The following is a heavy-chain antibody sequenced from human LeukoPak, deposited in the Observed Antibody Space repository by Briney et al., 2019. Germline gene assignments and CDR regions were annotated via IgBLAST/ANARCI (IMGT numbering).Heavy chain of an antibody. Sequence: SETLSLTCTVFGGSISSSNYYWGWIRQPPGKGLEWIGTTYYSGSAYYNPSLKSRVTISVDTSKNQFSLKLSSVTAADTAVYYCARVGRGRWLPYWFDPWGQGTLVTVSS. J-gene: IGHJ5*02. CDR1: GGSISSSNYY. V-gene: IGHV4-39*07. CDR3: ARVGRGRWLPYWFDP. D-gene: IGHD5-24*01. CDR2: TYYSGSA.